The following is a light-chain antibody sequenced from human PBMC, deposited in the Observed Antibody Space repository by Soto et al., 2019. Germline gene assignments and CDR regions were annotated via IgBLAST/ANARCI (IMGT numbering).Light chain of an antibody. CDR2: VAS. J-gene: IGKJ1*01. V-gene: IGKV3-15*01. CDR3: QQYNNWWT. CDR1: QSVSTS. Sequence: EIVMTQSPATLSVSPGERATLSCRASQSVSTSLAWYQQKPGQAPRLLISVASTRATGVPARFSGSGSETEFTLTISSLQSEDFAVYYCQQYNNWWTFGQGTKVEIK.